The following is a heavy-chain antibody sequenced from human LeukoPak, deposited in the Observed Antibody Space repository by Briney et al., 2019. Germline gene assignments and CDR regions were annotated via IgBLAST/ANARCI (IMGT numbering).Heavy chain of an antibody. CDR1: GGSISSRSYY. CDR2: IFNSGST. V-gene: IGHV4-39*01. D-gene: IGHD1-1*01. J-gene: IGHJ4*02. CDR3: VRHYRLNTGFDY. Sequence: PSETLSLTCIVSGGSISSRSYYWGWIRQPPGKGLEWIGGIFNSGSTYYNSSLQSRVTISVDTSKNQFSLRLSSVTAADTAVYYCVRHYRLNTGFDYWGQGTLVTVSS.